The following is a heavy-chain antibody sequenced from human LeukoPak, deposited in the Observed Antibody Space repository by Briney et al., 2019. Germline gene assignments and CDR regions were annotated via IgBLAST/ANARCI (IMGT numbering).Heavy chain of an antibody. V-gene: IGHV1-18*01. CDR1: GYTFTNYH. CDR2: VSTNDGNT. J-gene: IGHJ4*02. Sequence: ASVKVSCKASGYTFTNYHIAWVRQAPGQGLEWMGWVSTNDGNTVYAQRLQGRVTMTTDTFTSVAYMEPRSLTSDDTAVYYCTRAPPGMTMMTDYWGQGTLVTVSS. CDR3: TRAPPGMTMMTDY. D-gene: IGHD3-22*01.